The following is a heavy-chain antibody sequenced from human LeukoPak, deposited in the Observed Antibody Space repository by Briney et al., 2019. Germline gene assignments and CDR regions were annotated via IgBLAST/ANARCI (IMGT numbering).Heavy chain of an antibody. D-gene: IGHD6-13*01. CDR2: MNPNSGNT. CDR1: GYTFTSYD. Sequence: ASVKVSCKASGYTFTSYDINWVRQATGQGLEGMGWMNPNSGNTGYAQKFQGRVTMTRNTSISTAYMELSSLRSEDTAVYYCARGYIAAADTFDYRGQGTLVTVSS. J-gene: IGHJ4*02. CDR3: ARGYIAAADTFDY. V-gene: IGHV1-8*01.